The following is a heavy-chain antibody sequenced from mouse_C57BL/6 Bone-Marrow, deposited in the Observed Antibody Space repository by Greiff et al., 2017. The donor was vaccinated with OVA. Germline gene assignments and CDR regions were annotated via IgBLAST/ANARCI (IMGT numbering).Heavy chain of an antibody. CDR1: GFTFSDFY. CDR3: ARDATYGWDFEV. J-gene: IGHJ1*03. CDR2: SRNKANDYTT. Sequence: EVKLMESGGGLVQSGRSLRLSCATSGFTFSDFYMEWVRQAPGKGLEWIAASRNKANDYTTEYSSSVKGRFIVSRDTSQSILYLQMNALRAEDTASYYCARDATYGWDFEVWGTGTTVTVSS. D-gene: IGHD1-1*01. V-gene: IGHV7-1*01.